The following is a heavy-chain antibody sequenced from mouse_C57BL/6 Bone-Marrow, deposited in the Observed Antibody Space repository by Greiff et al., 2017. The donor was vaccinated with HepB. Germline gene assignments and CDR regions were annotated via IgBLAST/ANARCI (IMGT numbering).Heavy chain of an antibody. J-gene: IGHJ2*01. D-gene: IGHD2-4*01. CDR3: ARQGYDYDGNYFDY. V-gene: IGHV5-12*01. CDR2: ISNGGGST. Sequence: EVKLQESGGGLVQPGGSLKLSCAASGFTFSDYYMYWVRQTPEKRLEWVAYISNGGGSTYYPDTVKGRFNISRDNAKTTLYLQMSRLKSEDTAMYYCARQGYDYDGNYFDYWGQGTTLTVSS. CDR1: GFTFSDYY.